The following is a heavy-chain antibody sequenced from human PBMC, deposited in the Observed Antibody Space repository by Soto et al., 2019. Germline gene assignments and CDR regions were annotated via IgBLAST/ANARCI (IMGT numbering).Heavy chain of an antibody. CDR2: INHSGST. CDR1: GGSFSVYY. D-gene: IGHD3-3*01. CDR3: ARGDLEYYDFWSGYRAHWFDP. V-gene: IGHV4-34*01. J-gene: IGHJ5*02. Sequence: SETLSRTCAVYGGSFSVYYCSWIRQPPGKGLEWIGEINHSGSTNYNPSLKSRVTISVDTSKNQFSLKLSSVTAADTAVYYCARGDLEYYDFWSGYRAHWFDPWGQGTLVTVSS.